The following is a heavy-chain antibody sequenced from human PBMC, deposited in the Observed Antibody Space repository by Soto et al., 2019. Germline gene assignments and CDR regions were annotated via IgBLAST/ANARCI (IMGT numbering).Heavy chain of an antibody. V-gene: IGHV4-59*01. D-gene: IGHD3-16*01. CDR1: SGSISSYY. Sequence: QVQLQESGPGLVKPSETLSLTCTVSSGSISSYYWSWIRQPPGKGLEWIGYIYYSGSTNYNPSLKSRVTISVDTSKNQFSLKLSSVTAADTAVYYCARGGSSLPYWYFDLWGRGTLVTVSS. CDR2: IYYSGST. J-gene: IGHJ2*01. CDR3: ARGGSSLPYWYFDL.